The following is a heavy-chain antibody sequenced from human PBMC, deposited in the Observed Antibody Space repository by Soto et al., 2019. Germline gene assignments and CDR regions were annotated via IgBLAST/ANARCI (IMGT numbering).Heavy chain of an antibody. D-gene: IGHD4-17*01. CDR3: ARRYGPGFDY. V-gene: IGHV4-39*07. CDR2: VHYTGQT. CDR1: DVSIGSSNHY. Sequence: SETLSLTCSVSDVSIGSSNHYWGCIRQPPGKGLEWIGIVHYTGQTYYNPSLKSRVTISVDTSKNQFSLKLSSVTAADTAVYYCARRYGPGFDYWGQGTLVTVSS. J-gene: IGHJ4*02.